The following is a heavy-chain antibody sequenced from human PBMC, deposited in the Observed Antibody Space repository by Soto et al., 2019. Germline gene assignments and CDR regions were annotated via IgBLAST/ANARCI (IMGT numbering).Heavy chain of an antibody. V-gene: IGHV1-18*01. CDR1: GYTFTSYG. CDR2: ISAYNGNT. CDR3: ARVVGARGHWFDP. J-gene: IGHJ5*02. Sequence: QVQLVQSGGEVKKPGASVKVSCKASGYTFTSYGISWVRQAPGQGLEWMGRISAYNGNTNYAQKLQGRVTMTTDTSTSTADMELRSLRSDATAVYYCARVVGARGHWFDPWGQGTLVTVSS. D-gene: IGHD1-26*01.